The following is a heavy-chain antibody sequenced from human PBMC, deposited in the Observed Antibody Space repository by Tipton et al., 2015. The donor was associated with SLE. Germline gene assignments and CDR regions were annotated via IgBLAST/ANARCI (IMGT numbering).Heavy chain of an antibody. CDR2: VYYSGST. CDR3: ARHLCTNGLCPFDY. Sequence: TLSLTCTVSGDSIRDNGYYWAWIRQPPGKGPECIGTVYYSGSTNYNPSLKSRVSASVDTAKNQLSLKLASVTAADTAIYYCARHLCTNGLCPFDYWGQGILVTVSS. V-gene: IGHV4-39*07. J-gene: IGHJ4*02. D-gene: IGHD2-8*01. CDR1: GDSIRDNGYY.